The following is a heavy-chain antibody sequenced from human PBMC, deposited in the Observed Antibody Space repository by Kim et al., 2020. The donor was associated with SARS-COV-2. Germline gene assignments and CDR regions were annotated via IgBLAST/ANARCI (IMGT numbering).Heavy chain of an antibody. CDR2: ISAYNGNT. CDR3: ARDTPQRVDQSVDYYYGMDV. Sequence: ASVKVSCKASGYTFTSYGISWVRQAPGQGLEWMGWISAYNGNTNYAQKLQGRVTMTTDTSTSTAYMELRSLRSDDTAVYYCARDTPQRVDQSVDYYYGMDVWGQGTTVTVSS. J-gene: IGHJ6*02. D-gene: IGHD2-2*01. V-gene: IGHV1-18*01. CDR1: GYTFTSYG.